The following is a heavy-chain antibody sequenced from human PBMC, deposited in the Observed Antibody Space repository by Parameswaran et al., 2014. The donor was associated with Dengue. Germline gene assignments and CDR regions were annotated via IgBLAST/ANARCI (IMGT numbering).Heavy chain of an antibody. Sequence: VRQMPGKGLEWMGGIIPIFGTANYAQKFQGRVTITADESTSTAYMELSSLRSEDTAVYYCARVIGEMATIILSVQFDPWGQGTLVTVSS. V-gene: IGHV1-69*01. CDR2: IIPIFGTA. D-gene: IGHD5-24*01. J-gene: IGHJ5*02. CDR3: ARVIGEMATIILSVQFDP.